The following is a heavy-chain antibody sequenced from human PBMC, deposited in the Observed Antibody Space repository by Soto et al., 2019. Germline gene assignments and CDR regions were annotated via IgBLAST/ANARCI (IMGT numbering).Heavy chain of an antibody. Sequence: SETLSLTCAVSGGSISSSHWWSWVRQPPGEGLEWIGEIFQSGITNYNPSLKSRVTLSVDKSKSQFSLNLSSVTAADTAVYYCARTSGIGYDFDYWGQGKLVTVSS. D-gene: IGHD2-2*01. CDR2: IFQSGIT. J-gene: IGHJ4*02. CDR1: GGSISSSHW. V-gene: IGHV4-4*02. CDR3: ARTSGIGYDFDY.